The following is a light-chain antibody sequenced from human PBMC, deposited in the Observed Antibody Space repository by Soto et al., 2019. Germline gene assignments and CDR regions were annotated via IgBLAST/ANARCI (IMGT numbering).Light chain of an antibody. CDR1: QSAGNF. Sequence: EVVVTRSPATLSVSPGETASLSCRASQSAGNFLAWYQQKPGQAPRLLIYYISTRATGIPARFSGSGSGTEFTLTINSLQSEDSAVYYCQQHNQWPITFAQGTRLEIK. J-gene: IGKJ5*01. V-gene: IGKV3D-15*01. CDR3: QQHNQWPIT. CDR2: YIS.